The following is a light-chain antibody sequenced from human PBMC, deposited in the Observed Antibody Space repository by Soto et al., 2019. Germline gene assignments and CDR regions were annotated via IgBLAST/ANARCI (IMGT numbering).Light chain of an antibody. Sequence: DIQMTQSPSSLSASVGDRVTITCRASQGIRNDLGWYQQKPGKAPKFLIYDASTLESGVPSRFSGSGSGTEFTLTISSLQPEDFAVYYCQQRSNWPQTFGQGTKVDIK. V-gene: IGKV1-17*01. J-gene: IGKJ1*01. CDR3: QQRSNWPQT. CDR2: DAS. CDR1: QGIRND.